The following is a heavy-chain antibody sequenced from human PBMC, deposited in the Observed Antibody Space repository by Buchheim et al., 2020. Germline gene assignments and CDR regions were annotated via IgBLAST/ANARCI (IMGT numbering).Heavy chain of an antibody. J-gene: IGHJ5*02. CDR3: ARGGDIVVVVAADNWFDP. V-gene: IGHV4-34*01. D-gene: IGHD2-15*01. CDR2: INHSGSA. Sequence: QVQLQQWGAGLLKPSETLSLTCAVYGGSFSGYYWSWIRQPPGKGLERIGEINHSGSANYNPSLKSRVTISVDTSKNQFSLKLNSVTAADTAVYYCARGGDIVVVVAADNWFDPWGQGTL. CDR1: GGSFSGYY.